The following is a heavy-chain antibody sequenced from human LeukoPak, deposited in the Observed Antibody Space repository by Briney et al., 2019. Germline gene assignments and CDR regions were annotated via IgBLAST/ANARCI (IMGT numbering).Heavy chain of an antibody. D-gene: IGHD4/OR15-4a*01. CDR1: GYSFTSYW. Sequence: GESLKISCKGSGYSFTSYWIGWVRQMPGKGLEWMGIIYPGDSDTRYSPSFQGQVTISADKSISTAYLQWSSLKASDTAMYYCARHTRATIPMGWFDPWGQGTLVTVSS. V-gene: IGHV5-51*01. J-gene: IGHJ5*02. CDR3: ARHTRATIPMGWFDP. CDR2: IYPGDSDT.